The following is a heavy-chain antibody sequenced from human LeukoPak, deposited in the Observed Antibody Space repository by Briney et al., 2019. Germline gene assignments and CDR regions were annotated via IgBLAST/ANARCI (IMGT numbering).Heavy chain of an antibody. CDR2: INPSSGST. D-gene: IGHD3-10*01. V-gene: IGHV1-46*01. Sequence: ASVKVSCKAFGYTFTNYYMNWVRQAPGQGLEWMGIINPSSGSTNYAQKFQGRVTMTRDTSTSTLYMELSSLRSEDTAVYYCATDPRITMVRGVIPGDYWGQGTLVTVSS. CDR1: GYTFTNYY. CDR3: ATDPRITMVRGVIPGDY. J-gene: IGHJ4*02.